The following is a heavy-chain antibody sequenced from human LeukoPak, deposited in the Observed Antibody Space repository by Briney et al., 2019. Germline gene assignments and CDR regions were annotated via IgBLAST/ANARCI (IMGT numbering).Heavy chain of an antibody. V-gene: IGHV4-59*01. J-gene: IGHJ4*02. CDR1: GGPINSYY. CDR2: IYYSGST. Sequence: SETLSLTCTVSGGPINSYYWSWIRQPPGKGLEWIGYIYYSGSTNYSPSLKGRVTISVDTSKNQFSLKLSSVTAADTAVYYCARGLAAAGTSYFDYWGQGTLVTVSS. CDR3: ARGLAAAGTSYFDY. D-gene: IGHD6-13*01.